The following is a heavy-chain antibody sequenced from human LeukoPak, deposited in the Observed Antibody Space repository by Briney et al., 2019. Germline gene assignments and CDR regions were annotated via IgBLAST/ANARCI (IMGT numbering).Heavy chain of an antibody. CDR2: ISSSSSYI. V-gene: IGHV3-21*01. J-gene: IGHJ4*02. CDR3: ARDGGDYLFDY. D-gene: IGHD2-21*02. CDR1: GFTFSSYS. Sequence: GGSLRLSRAASGFTFSSYSMNWVRQAPGKGLEWVSSISSSSSYIYYADSVKGRFTISRDNAKNSLYLQMNSLRAEDTAVYYCARDGGDYLFDYWGQGTLVTVSS.